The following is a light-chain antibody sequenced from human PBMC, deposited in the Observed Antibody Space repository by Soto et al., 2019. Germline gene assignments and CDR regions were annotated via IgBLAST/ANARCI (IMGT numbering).Light chain of an antibody. Sequence: QYVLTQPASVSGSAGQSITISCRGISSDVGGDNHVSWYQQYPGKAPKLMIYEVSDRPSGVSNRFSGSKSGNTASLTISGLQAEDEADYYCSSYTSSFRRVFGTGTKVTVL. J-gene: IGLJ1*01. CDR2: EVS. CDR1: SSDVGGDNH. V-gene: IGLV2-14*01. CDR3: SSYTSSFRRV.